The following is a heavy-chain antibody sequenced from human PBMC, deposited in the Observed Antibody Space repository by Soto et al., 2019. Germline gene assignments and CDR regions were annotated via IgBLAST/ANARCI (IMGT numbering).Heavy chain of an antibody. Sequence: SETLSLTCTVSGGSISSYYWSWIRQPPGKGLEWIGYIYYSGSTNYNPSLKSRVTISVDTSKNQFSLKLSSVTAADTAVYYCALRRPGDYFDYWGQGTLVTVSS. CDR1: GGSISSYY. CDR2: IYYSGST. J-gene: IGHJ4*01. V-gene: IGHV4-59*01. CDR3: ALRRPGDYFDY. D-gene: IGHD3-3*01.